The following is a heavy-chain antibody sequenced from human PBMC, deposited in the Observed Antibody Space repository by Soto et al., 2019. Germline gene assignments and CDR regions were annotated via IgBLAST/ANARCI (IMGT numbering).Heavy chain of an antibody. CDR3: ARLNRPEAGFVNYMDV. V-gene: IGHV5-51*01. Sequence: LGESLKISCEGSGYSFTTYWIAWVRQMPGKGLEWMGIVYPGDFDTRYSPSFQGQVTISADKSITTAYLQWSSLKALDTAVYYCARLNRPEAGFVNYMDVWGKGTTVTVSS. CDR1: GYSFTTYW. J-gene: IGHJ6*03. D-gene: IGHD3-3*01. CDR2: VYPGDFDT.